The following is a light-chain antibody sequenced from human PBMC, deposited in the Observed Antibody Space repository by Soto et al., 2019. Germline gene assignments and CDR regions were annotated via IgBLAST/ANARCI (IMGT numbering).Light chain of an antibody. Sequence: DIQMTQSPSSLSASVGDRVTITCRASQSINRFLNWYQQKPGKAPKLLIYAAASLQSGVPSRFSGSGSGTDFTLTISSLQPDDFATYYCQQSYSYPPVTFGQGTRLEIK. V-gene: IGKV1-39*01. J-gene: IGKJ5*01. CDR3: QQSYSYPPVT. CDR1: QSINRF. CDR2: AAA.